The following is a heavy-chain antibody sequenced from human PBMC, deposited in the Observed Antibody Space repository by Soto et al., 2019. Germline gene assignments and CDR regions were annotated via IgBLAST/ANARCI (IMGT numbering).Heavy chain of an antibody. CDR3: AKGTYGGSAPYDYGMDV. J-gene: IGHJ6*02. V-gene: IGHV3-30*18. CDR2: ISFDDGKDK. CDR1: GFTFSDYG. Sequence: QVQLVESGGGVVQPGRSLRLSCAASGFTFSDYGMHWVRQAPGKGLEWVTFISFDDGKDKFYSAPVRGRFTISRDNSKNTLSLQMNSLRTEDTAIYYCAKGTYGGSAPYDYGMDVWGQGTTVTVSS. D-gene: IGHD3-22*01.